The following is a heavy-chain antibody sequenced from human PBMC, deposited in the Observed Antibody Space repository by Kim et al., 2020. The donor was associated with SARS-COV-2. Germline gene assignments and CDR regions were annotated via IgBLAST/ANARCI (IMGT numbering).Heavy chain of an antibody. Sequence: GGSLRLSCAASGFTFSRYVMHWVRQAPGKALEYVSAISSNGGSTYYANSVKGRFTISRDNSKNTLYLQMGSLRAEDMAVYFCARGPHGLLPYYLEYWGQGTLVTVSS. J-gene: IGHJ4*02. CDR1: GFTFSRYV. V-gene: IGHV3-64*01. D-gene: IGHD1-26*01. CDR2: ISSNGGST. CDR3: ARGPHGLLPYYLEY.